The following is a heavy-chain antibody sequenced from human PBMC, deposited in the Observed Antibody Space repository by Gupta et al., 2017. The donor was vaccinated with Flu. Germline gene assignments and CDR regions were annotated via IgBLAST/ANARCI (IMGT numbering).Heavy chain of an antibody. J-gene: IGHJ4*02. CDR3: ARKGGGHCSGGSCYSFDF. CDR1: YG. D-gene: IGHD2-15*01. Sequence: YGINWVRQAPGQGLEWMGGIIPVFGPTNYAQKFQGRVTITADESTSTAYMEISSLRSEDTAVYYCARKGGGHCSGGSCYSFDFWGGNPGHRLL. CDR2: IIPVFGPT. V-gene: IGHV1-69*01.